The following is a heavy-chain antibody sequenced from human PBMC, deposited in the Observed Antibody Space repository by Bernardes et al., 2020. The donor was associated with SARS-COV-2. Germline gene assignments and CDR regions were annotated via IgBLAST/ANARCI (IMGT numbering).Heavy chain of an antibody. V-gene: IGHV2-5*02. CDR2: IYWDDDK. Sequence: SGPTLGKPTHTLTLTCPFSLFSLSPTGVGVGWIRQPPGKALEWLALIYWDDDKRYSPSLKSRLTITKDTSKNQVVLTMTNMDPVDTATYYCAHRRPSTWEGDWFDPWGQGTLVTVSS. CDR1: LFSLSPTGVG. J-gene: IGHJ5*02. D-gene: IGHD6-13*01. CDR3: AHRRPSTWEGDWFDP.